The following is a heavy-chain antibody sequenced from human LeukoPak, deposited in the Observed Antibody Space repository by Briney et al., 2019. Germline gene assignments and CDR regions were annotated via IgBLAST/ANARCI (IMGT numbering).Heavy chain of an antibody. J-gene: IGHJ6*03. CDR1: GGTFSSYA. CDR3: AREYPYYYGSGSYYKGYYYMDV. D-gene: IGHD3-10*01. CDR2: IIPIFGTA. Sequence: SVTVSCKASGGTFSSYAISWVRQAPGQGLEWMGGIIPIFGTANYAQKFQGRVTITADKSTSTAYMELSSLRSEDTAVYYCAREYPYYYGSGSYYKGYYYMDVWGKGTTVTASS. V-gene: IGHV1-69*06.